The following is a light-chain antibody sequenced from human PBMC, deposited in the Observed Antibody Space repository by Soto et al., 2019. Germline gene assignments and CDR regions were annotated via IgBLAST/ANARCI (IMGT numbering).Light chain of an antibody. J-gene: IGKJ4*01. CDR2: SAS. CDR1: QSIGTY. CDR3: QQSFNTLT. V-gene: IGKV1-39*01. Sequence: DIQMTQSPSSLSASVGDRVTITCRASQSIGTYVSWYQHRPGKAPKLLIYSASTLQSGVPPRFSGSGSGTDFTLTISSLQPEDFATYYCQQSFNTLTFGGGTKVEIE.